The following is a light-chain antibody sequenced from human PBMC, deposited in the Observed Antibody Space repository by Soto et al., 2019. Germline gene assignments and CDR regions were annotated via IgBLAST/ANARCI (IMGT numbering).Light chain of an antibody. CDR1: NSDVGHYNY. CDR2: DVD. J-gene: IGLJ1*01. CDR3: SSYTTSSTRV. Sequence: QSALTQPRSVSGSPGQSVTISCTGTNSDVGHYNYVSWYQQHPGKAPKLIIFDVDKRPSGVPDRFSGSKSGNTASLTISGLQAEDEADYYCSSYTTSSTRVFGTGTKLTVL. V-gene: IGLV2-11*01.